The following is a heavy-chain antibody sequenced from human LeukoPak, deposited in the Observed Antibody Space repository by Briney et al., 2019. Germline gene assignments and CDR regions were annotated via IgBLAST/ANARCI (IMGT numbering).Heavy chain of an antibody. J-gene: IGHJ4*02. Sequence: PGGSLRLSCAASTFTFTHYWMHWVRQAPGKGLEWVSRINGDGSSTKYADSVKGRFTISRDNAKSSLYLQMNSLRAEDTALYYCVRGGRYSYDSYGDCWGQGTLVTVSS. CDR3: VRGGRYSYDSYGDC. V-gene: IGHV3-74*03. CDR2: INGDGSST. CDR1: TFTFTHYW. D-gene: IGHD5-18*01.